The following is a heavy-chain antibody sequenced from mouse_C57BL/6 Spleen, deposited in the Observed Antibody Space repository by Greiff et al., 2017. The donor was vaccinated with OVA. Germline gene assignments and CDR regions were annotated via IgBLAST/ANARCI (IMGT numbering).Heavy chain of an antibody. J-gene: IGHJ2*01. V-gene: IGHV1-61*01. D-gene: IGHD1-1*01. CDR3: ARSTTVAYFDY. Sequence: QVHVKQPGAELVRPGSSVKLSCKASGYTFTSYWMDWVKQRPGQGLEWIGNIYPSDSETHYNQKFKDKATLTVDKSSSTAYMQLSSLTSEDSAVYYCARSTTVAYFDYWGQGTTLTVSS. CDR2: IYPSDSET. CDR1: GYTFTSYW.